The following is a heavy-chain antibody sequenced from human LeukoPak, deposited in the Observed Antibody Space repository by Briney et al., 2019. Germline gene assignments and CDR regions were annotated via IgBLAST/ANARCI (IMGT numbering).Heavy chain of an antibody. CDR2: IYYSGST. CDR3: ARDVGAVAGNFDY. D-gene: IGHD6-19*01. Sequence: SETLSLTCTVSGGSISSSSYYWGWIRQPPGKGLEWIGSIYYSGSTYSNPSLQSRVTISVDTSKNQFSLKLSSVTAADTAVYYCARDVGAVAGNFDYWGQGTLVTVSS. V-gene: IGHV4-39*02. J-gene: IGHJ4*02. CDR1: GGSISSSSYY.